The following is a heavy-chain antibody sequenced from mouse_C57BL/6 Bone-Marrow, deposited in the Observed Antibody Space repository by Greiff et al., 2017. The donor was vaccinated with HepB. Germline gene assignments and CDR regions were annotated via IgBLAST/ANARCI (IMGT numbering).Heavy chain of an antibody. Sequence: QVQLKQPGAELVRPGTSVKLSCKASGYTFTSYWMHWVKQRPGQGLEWIGVIDPSDSYTNYNQKFKGKATLTVDTSSSTAYMQLSSLTSEDSAVYYCARCPYYFDYWGQGTTLTVSS. V-gene: IGHV1-59*01. CDR2: IDPSDSYT. J-gene: IGHJ2*01. CDR3: ARCPYYFDY. CDR1: GYTFTSYW.